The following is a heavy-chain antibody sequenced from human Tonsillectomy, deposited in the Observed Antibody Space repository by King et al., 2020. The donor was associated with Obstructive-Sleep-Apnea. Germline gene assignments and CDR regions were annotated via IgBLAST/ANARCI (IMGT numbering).Heavy chain of an antibody. CDR1: GDSINTYY. J-gene: IGHJ5*02. CDR3: ARHQSAAYYFDSSGYPRPIDR. Sequence: VQLQESGPGLVKPSETLSLTCTVSGDSINTYYWSWLRQSPEKGLEWVGYIYVTAGTIYNPSLKSRVTISADASRNQFSLTLTSVTAADTAGYYCARHQSAAYYFDSSGYPRPIDRWGQGALVTVSS. V-gene: IGHV4-59*01. D-gene: IGHD3-22*01. CDR2: IYVTAGT.